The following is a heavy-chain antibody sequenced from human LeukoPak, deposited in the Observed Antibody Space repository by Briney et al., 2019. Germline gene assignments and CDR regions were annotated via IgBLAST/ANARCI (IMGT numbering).Heavy chain of an antibody. Sequence: NPGGSLRLSCAASGFTFSSYSMNWVRQAPGKGLEWVAVISYDGSNKYYADSVKGRFTISRDNSKNTLYLQMNSLRAEDTAVYYCARDPAPGYSSSWVDYWGQGTLVTVSS. J-gene: IGHJ4*02. CDR3: ARDPAPGYSSSWVDY. V-gene: IGHV3-30*03. CDR2: ISYDGSNK. CDR1: GFTFSSYS. D-gene: IGHD6-13*01.